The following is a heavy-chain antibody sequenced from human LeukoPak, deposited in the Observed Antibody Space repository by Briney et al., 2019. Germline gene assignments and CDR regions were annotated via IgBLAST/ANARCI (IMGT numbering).Heavy chain of an antibody. CDR3: ARLLSTSPLWRDYYSIHV. J-gene: IGHJ6*03. Sequence: PSETLSLTCTVSGGSISSSSYYWGWIRHPPGKGLEWIGSIYYSGSTYYNPSLKSRVTISVDTSKNQFSLKLSSVTAADTAVYYCARLLSTSPLWRDYYSIHVWGKGTTLTVSS. V-gene: IGHV4-39*01. D-gene: IGHD3-10*01. CDR1: GGSISSSSYY. CDR2: IYYSGST.